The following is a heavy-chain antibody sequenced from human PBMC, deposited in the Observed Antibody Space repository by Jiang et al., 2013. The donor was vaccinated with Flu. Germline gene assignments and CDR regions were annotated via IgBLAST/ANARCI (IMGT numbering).Heavy chain of an antibody. J-gene: IGHJ4*02. Sequence: VQLVESGAEVKKPGASVKVSCKASGYTFTGYYMHWVRQAPGQGLEWMGWINPNSGGTNYAQKFQGKVTMTRDTSISTAYMELSRLRSDDTAVYYCMSTQWEWSQYYFDYWGQGTLVTVSS. D-gene: IGHD1-26*01. CDR3: MSTQWEWSQYYFDY. CDR2: INPNSGGT. V-gene: IGHV1-2*02. CDR1: GYTFTGYY.